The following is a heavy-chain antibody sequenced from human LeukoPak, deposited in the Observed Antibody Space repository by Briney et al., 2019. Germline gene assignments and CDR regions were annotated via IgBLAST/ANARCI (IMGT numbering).Heavy chain of an antibody. CDR3: ARRRRSTVTSYFEY. D-gene: IGHD4-17*01. J-gene: IGHJ4*02. CDR1: GYSFTSYW. Sequence: GESLKISCKASGYSFTSYWIGWVRQMPGKGLEWMGIIYPDDSETRYSPSFQGQVTVSADKSISTAYLKWSSLKASDTAMYYCARRRRSTVTSYFEYWGQGTLVTVSS. CDR2: IYPDDSET. V-gene: IGHV5-51*01.